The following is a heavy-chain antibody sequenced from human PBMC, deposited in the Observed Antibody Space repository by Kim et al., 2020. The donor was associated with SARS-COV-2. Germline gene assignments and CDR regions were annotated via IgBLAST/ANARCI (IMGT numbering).Heavy chain of an antibody. D-gene: IGHD3-9*01. V-gene: IGHV3-13*01. CDR2: IGTAGDT. J-gene: IGHJ6*02. Sequence: GGSLRLSCAASGFTFSSYDMHWVRQATGKGLEWVSAIGTAGDTYYPGSVKGRFTISRENAQNSLYLQMNSLRAGDTAVYYCARALLYYDILTVSSGYYYGVDVWGQGTTVTVSS. CDR1: GFTFSSYD. CDR3: ARALLYYDILTVSSGYYYGVDV.